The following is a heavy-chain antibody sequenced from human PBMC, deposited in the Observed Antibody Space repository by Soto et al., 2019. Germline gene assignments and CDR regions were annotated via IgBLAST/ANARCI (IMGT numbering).Heavy chain of an antibody. V-gene: IGHV4-34*01. CDR2: INHSGST. CDR3: ARRGGTMVRIYGMDV. D-gene: IGHD3-10*01. J-gene: IGHJ6*02. Sequence: QVQLQQWGAGLLKPSETLSLTCAVYGGSFSGYYWSWIRQPPGKGLEWIGEINHSGSTNYNPSLKSRVTRSVDTSKNQFPRKLSCVTAEDTSVYYCARRGGTMVRIYGMDVWGQGTTVTVSS. CDR1: GGSFSGYY.